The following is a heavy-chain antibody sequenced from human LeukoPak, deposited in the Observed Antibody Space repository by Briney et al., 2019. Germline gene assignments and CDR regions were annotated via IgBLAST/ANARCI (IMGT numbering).Heavy chain of an antibody. CDR1: DGSISSYY. CDR2: IYYSGST. D-gene: IGHD3-3*01. V-gene: IGHV4-59*01. Sequence: SETLSLTCTVSDGSISSYYWSWIRQPPGKGLEWIGYIYYSGSTNYNPSLKSRVTISVDTSKNQFSLKLSSVTAADTAVYYCARSDFWSGKEYGMDVWGQGTTVTVSS. J-gene: IGHJ6*02. CDR3: ARSDFWSGKEYGMDV.